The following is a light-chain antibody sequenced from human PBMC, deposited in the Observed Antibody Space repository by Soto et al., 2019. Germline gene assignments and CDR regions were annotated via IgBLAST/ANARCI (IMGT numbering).Light chain of an antibody. CDR2: EVT. CDR1: GSDVGGYDY. Sequence: HSVLAQPASVSGAPGQPITIPCTGTGSDVGGYDYVSWYQHHPGKAPKVMIYEVTNRPSGVSNRFSGSKSGNTASLTISGLLAEDEVDYYCSSYTSSSTYVFGTGTKVTAL. J-gene: IGLJ1*01. V-gene: IGLV2-14*01. CDR3: SSYTSSSTYV.